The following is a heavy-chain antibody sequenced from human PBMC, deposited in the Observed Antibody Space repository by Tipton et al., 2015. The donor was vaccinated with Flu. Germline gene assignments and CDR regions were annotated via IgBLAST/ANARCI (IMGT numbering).Heavy chain of an antibody. CDR2: ISYDGSNK. CDR1: GFTFSTYA. V-gene: IGHV3-30*04. D-gene: IGHD3-16*01. Sequence: VQLVQSGGGVVQPGRSLRLSCAASGFTFSTYAMHWVRQAPGKGLEWVAVISYDGSNKYYADSVKGRFTISRDNSKNTLYLQMNSLRAEDTAVYYCARGGITFGGVAPWYLDYWGQGTLVTVSS. CDR3: ARGGITFGGVAPWYLDY. J-gene: IGHJ4*02.